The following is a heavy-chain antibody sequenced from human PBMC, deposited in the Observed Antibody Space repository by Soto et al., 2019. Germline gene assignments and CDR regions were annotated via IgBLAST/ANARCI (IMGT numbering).Heavy chain of an antibody. Sequence: EAQLVESGGGLVQPGGSLRLSCAASGFTFSNYWMHWVRQAPGGGLVWVSRIKGDESNTNYADSVKGRFTISRDNAKNTVDLQMNSLRAEDTAIYYCARGARRAYYLDYWGQGVLVTVSS. D-gene: IGHD3-10*01. J-gene: IGHJ4*02. CDR1: GFTFSNYW. CDR3: ARGARRAYYLDY. V-gene: IGHV3-74*01. CDR2: IKGDESNT.